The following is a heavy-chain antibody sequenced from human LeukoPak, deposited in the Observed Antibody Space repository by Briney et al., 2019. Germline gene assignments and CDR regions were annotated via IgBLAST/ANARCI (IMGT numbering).Heavy chain of an antibody. CDR3: ASSPYSLLFDY. V-gene: IGHV4-59*01. J-gene: IGHJ4*02. D-gene: IGHD5-18*01. CDR2: IYYSGST. Sequence: PSETLSLTCTVSGCSISSYCWSWIRQPPGKGLEWIGYIYYSGSTNYNPSLKSRVTISVDTCKSQFSLKLSSVTAADTAVYYCASSPYSLLFDYWGQGDLFTVSS. CDR1: GCSISSYC.